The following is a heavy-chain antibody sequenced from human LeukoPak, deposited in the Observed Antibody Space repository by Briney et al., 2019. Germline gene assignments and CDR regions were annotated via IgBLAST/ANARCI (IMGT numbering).Heavy chain of an antibody. V-gene: IGHV4-34*01. CDR1: GGSFSGYY. D-gene: IGHD2-2*01. J-gene: IGHJ6*03. CDR3: ARGEGSNTLFSMDV. CDR2: INHSGST. Sequence: SETLSLTCAVYGGSFSGYYWSWIRQPPVKGLEWIGEINHSGSTNYNPSLKSRVTISVDTSKNQFSLKLSSVTAADTAVYYCARGEGSNTLFSMDVWGKGTTVTVSS.